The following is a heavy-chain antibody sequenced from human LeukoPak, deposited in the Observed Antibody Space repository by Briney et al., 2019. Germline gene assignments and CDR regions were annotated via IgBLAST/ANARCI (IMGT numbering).Heavy chain of an antibody. V-gene: IGHV3-9*01. CDR2: ISWNSGSI. D-gene: IGHD2-21*02. J-gene: IGHJ3*02. Sequence: PGRSLRLSCAASGFTFDDYAMHWVRQVPGKGLEWVSGISWNSGSIGYADSVKGRFTISRDNAKNSLYLQMNSLRAEDTALYYCAKDCGGDCTDAFDIWGQGTMITVSS. CDR1: GFTFDDYA. CDR3: AKDCGGDCTDAFDI.